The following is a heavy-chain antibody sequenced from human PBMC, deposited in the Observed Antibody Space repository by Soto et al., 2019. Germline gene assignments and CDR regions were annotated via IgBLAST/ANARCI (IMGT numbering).Heavy chain of an antibody. Sequence: EVQLLESGGGLVQPGGSLRLSCAASGFTFSSDAMNWVRQAPGKGLEWVSDISGSGGITYYAASVKGRFTISRDNSKNTLYLQMNSLRAEDTAVYYCAKSAMVRGGGWFDPWGQGTLVTVSS. J-gene: IGHJ5*02. CDR2: ISGSGGIT. CDR3: AKSAMVRGGGWFDP. CDR1: GFTFSSDA. D-gene: IGHD3-10*01. V-gene: IGHV3-23*01.